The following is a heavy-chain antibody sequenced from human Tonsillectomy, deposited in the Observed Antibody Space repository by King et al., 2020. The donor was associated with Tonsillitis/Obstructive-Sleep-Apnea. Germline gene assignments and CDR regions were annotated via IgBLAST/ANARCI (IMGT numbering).Heavy chain of an antibody. CDR2: IYDSGST. D-gene: IGHD4-17*01. J-gene: IGHJ4*02. Sequence: VQLQESGPGLVKPSQTLFLTCTVSGGSISSGGYYWSWIRQHPGKGLEWIGYIYDSGSTYYNPSLKSRVTISVDTSKNQFSLKLSSVTAADTAVYYCVSEVTTGAFDYWGQGTLVTVSS. CDR1: GGSISSGGYY. CDR3: VSEVTTGAFDY. V-gene: IGHV4-31*03.